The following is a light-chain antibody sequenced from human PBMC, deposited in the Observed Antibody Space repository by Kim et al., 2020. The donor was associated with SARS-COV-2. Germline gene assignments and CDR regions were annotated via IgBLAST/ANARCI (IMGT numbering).Light chain of an antibody. CDR2: AAS. Sequence: ASAGDRVTVTCRASQDIRKYLAWYQQKPGTVPHLLIYAASTLQSGVPSRFSGSGSGTDFTLTISSLQPEDAATYYCQKYDSAPLTFGGGTKVDIK. V-gene: IGKV1-27*01. CDR3: QKYDSAPLT. J-gene: IGKJ4*01. CDR1: QDIRKY.